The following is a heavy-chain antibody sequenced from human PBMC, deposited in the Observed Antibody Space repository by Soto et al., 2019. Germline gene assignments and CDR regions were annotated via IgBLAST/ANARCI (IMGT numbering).Heavy chain of an antibody. CDR2: IYYTGTT. CDR1: GGSISSYS. D-gene: IGHD6-19*01. J-gene: IGHJ5*01. CDR3: ARQASGGIAVAGPFGAS. Sequence: SETLSLTCSVSGGSISSYSWSWIRQPPVKGLEWIGYIYYTGTTNYNPSLKSPVTISVDTSQNQFSLKLRSMTAADTAVSYSARQASGGIAVAGPFGASGGHGALVTV. V-gene: IGHV4-59*08.